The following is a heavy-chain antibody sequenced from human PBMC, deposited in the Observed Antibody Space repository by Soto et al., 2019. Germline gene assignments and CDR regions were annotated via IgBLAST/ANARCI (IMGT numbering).Heavy chain of an antibody. CDR2: ISYAGSEI. Sequence: QVQLVESGGGVVQPGTSLRLSCAASGVTFSSYGIHWVRQAPGEGLEWVAVISYAGSEISYADSVKGRFTISRDNSKSTVYLEMNSLRSEDTAVYYCAKAIVPTTSLHWFDPWGQGTLVTVSS. CDR1: GVTFSSYG. J-gene: IGHJ5*02. CDR3: AKAIVPTTSLHWFDP. D-gene: IGHD1-1*01. V-gene: IGHV3-30*18.